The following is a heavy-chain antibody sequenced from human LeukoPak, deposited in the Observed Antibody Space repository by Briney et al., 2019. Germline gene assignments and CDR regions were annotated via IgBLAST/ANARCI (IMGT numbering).Heavy chain of an antibody. Sequence: GGSLRLSCAASGFTFSSYEMNWVRQAPGKGLEWVSYISSSGSTIYYADSVKGRFTISRDNAKNSLYLQMNSLRAEDTALYYCARSSTTVTTRFFDLWGRGTLVTVSS. V-gene: IGHV3-48*03. CDR3: ARSSTTVTTRFFDL. J-gene: IGHJ2*01. D-gene: IGHD4-17*01. CDR2: ISSSGSTI. CDR1: GFTFSSYE.